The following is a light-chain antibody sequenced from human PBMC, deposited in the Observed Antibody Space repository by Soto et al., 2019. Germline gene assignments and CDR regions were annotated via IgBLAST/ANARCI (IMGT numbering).Light chain of an antibody. CDR1: QSVSSSY. CDR2: GAS. Sequence: IVLTQSPGTLSLSPVERATLSCMASQSVSSSYLAWYQQKPVQAPGLLIYGASSRATGIPDRFSGSGSGTDFTLTISRVEPEDFAVYHCHQYGSAPRTFGQGIKVDIK. J-gene: IGKJ1*01. V-gene: IGKV3-20*01. CDR3: HQYGSAPRT.